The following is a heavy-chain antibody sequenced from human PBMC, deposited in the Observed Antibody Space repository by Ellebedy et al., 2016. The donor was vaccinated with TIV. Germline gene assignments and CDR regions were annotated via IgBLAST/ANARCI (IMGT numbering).Heavy chain of an antibody. CDR1: GFAFSNAW. Sequence: GGSLRLXCAASGFAFSNAWMSWVRQAPGKGLEWVGRIESKTDGGTKDYAAPVKGRFTISRDDSKNTLFLQMNSLETEDTAVYYCTTGWSDFPDNWGQGTLVTVSS. CDR2: IESKTDGGTK. D-gene: IGHD1-1*01. J-gene: IGHJ4*02. V-gene: IGHV3-15*04. CDR3: TTGWSDFPDN.